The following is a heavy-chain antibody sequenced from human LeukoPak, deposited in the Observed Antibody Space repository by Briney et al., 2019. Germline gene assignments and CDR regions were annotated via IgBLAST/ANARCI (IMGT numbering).Heavy chain of an antibody. CDR2: FDPEDGET. CDR3: ATPAGNWNDNFDY. CDR1: GYTLTELS. Sequence: ASVKVSCKVSGYTLTELSMHWVRQAPGKGLEWMGGFDPEDGETIYAQKFQGRVTMTGDTSTDTAYMELSSLRSEDTAVYYCATPAGNWNDNFDYWGQGTLVTVSS. V-gene: IGHV1-24*01. D-gene: IGHD1-1*01. J-gene: IGHJ4*02.